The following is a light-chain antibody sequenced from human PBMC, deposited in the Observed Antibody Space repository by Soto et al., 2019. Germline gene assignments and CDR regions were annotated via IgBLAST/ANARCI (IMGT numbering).Light chain of an antibody. CDR1: QSISDT. CDR2: GAS. CDR3: QQYNNWPWT. J-gene: IGKJ1*01. Sequence: ELVITQSPATLSLSPGGRATLSCRAGQSISDTLAWYQQKPGQAPRLLIHGASTRATGFPGRFSGSGSGTDFTLTISSLQSEDFAVYYCQQYNNWPWTFGRGTKVDIK. V-gene: IGKV3-15*01.